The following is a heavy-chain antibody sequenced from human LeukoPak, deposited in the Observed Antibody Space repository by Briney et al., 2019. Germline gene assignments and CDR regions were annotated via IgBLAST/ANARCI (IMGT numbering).Heavy chain of an antibody. V-gene: IGHV3-7*01. CDR3: AGDRVGTTRDFDY. J-gene: IGHJ4*02. CDR1: GFTFSSYW. CDR2: IMQDGGER. Sequence: PGGSLRLSCAASGFTFSSYWMSWVRQAPGKGLEWVANIMQDGGERYYTDSVKGRFAISRDNAKNLLYLQMNSLRVEDTAVYFCAGDRVGTTRDFDYWGQGALVTVSS. D-gene: IGHD1-26*01.